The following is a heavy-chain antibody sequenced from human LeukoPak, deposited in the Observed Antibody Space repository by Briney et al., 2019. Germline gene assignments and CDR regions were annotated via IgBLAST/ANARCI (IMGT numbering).Heavy chain of an antibody. D-gene: IGHD6-13*01. J-gene: IGHJ4*02. V-gene: IGHV1-8*01. CDR3: ARGGAAAETSGFDH. Sequence: ASVKVSCKVFGYTFTSHDINWVRQAPGQGLEWMGWLSTDSDDTGYAQKSQGRVSMTRDNSIDTAYMGLRGLKSDDTAVYYCARGGAAAETSGFDHWGRGTLVIVSA. CDR1: GYTFTSHD. CDR2: LSTDSDDT.